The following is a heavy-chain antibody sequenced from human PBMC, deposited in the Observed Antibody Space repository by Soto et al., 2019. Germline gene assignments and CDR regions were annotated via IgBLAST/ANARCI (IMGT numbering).Heavy chain of an antibody. J-gene: IGHJ3*02. V-gene: IGHV3-23*01. CDR3: APHVHCSGGSCHYDAFDI. CDR2: IRDGGEST. CDR1: GFIFGNYM. Sequence: EVQLLESGGGLVQPGESLRLSCAFSGFIFGNYMMTWVRQAPGKGLEWVSTIRDGGESTYYADSVKGRFTISRDNSKNKLYLQMVSLGVEDTAEYYCAPHVHCSGGSCHYDAFDIRGQGQWSPSLQ. D-gene: IGHD2-15*01.